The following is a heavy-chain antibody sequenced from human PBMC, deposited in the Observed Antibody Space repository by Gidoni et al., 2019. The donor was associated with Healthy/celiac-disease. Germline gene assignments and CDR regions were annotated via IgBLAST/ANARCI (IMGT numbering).Heavy chain of an antibody. CDR3: ARGITIFGVVIHYFDY. CDR1: GGSISSGGYS. V-gene: IGHV4-30-2*01. CDR2: IYHSGST. Sequence: QLQLQESGSGLVKPSQTLSLTCAVSGGSISSGGYSWSWIRQPPGKGLEWIGYIYHSGSTYYNPSLKSRVTISVDRSKNQFSLKLSSVTAADTAVYYCARGITIFGVVIHYFDYWGQGTLVTVSS. J-gene: IGHJ4*02. D-gene: IGHD3-3*01.